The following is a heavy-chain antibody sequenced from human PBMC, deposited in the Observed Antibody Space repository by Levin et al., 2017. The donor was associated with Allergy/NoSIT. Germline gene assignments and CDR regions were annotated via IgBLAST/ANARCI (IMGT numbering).Heavy chain of an antibody. Sequence: SETLSLTCTVSGGSISSSSYYWGWIRQPPGKGLEWIGSIYYSGSTYYNPSLKSRVTISVDTSKNQFSLKLSSVTAADTAVYYCASYSGVLRFLGWFDPWGQGTLVTVSS. CDR1: GGSISSSSYY. CDR3: ASYSGVLRFLGWFDP. D-gene: IGHD3-3*01. CDR2: IYYSGST. J-gene: IGHJ5*02. V-gene: IGHV4-39*01.